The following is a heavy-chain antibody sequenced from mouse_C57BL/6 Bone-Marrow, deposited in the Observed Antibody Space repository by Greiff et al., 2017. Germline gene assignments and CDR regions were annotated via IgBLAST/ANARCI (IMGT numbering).Heavy chain of an antibody. J-gene: IGHJ4*01. CDR3: ARQHYSNYDAMDY. D-gene: IGHD2-5*01. CDR2: ISSGGSYT. Sequence: EVQLQQSGGDLVKPGGSLKLSCAASGFTFSSYGMSWVRQTPDKRLEWVATISSGGSYTYYPDSVKGRFTISRDNAKNTLYLQMSSLKSEDTAMYYCARQHYSNYDAMDYWGQGTSVTVSS. V-gene: IGHV5-6*01. CDR1: GFTFSSYG.